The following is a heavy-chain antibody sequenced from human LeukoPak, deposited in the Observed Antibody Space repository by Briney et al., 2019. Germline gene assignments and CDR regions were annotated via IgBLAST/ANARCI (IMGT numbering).Heavy chain of an antibody. CDR1: GYTFTGYY. V-gene: IGHV1-2*02. Sequence: ASVKVSCKASGYTFTGYYMHWMRQAPGQGLEWMGWINPNSGGTNYAQKFQGRVTMTRDTSISTAYMELSRLRSDDTAVYYCARVPSNDILTGFDYWGQGTLVTVSS. J-gene: IGHJ4*02. CDR2: INPNSGGT. CDR3: ARVPSNDILTGFDY. D-gene: IGHD3-9*01.